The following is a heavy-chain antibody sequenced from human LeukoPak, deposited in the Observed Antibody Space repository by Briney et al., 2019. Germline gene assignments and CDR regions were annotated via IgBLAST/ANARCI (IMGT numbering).Heavy chain of an antibody. V-gene: IGHV3-23*01. CDR3: AKDQMRTVRHGFDI. J-gene: IGHJ3*02. CDR2: ISGSGGST. CDR1: EFTFSDYT. D-gene: IGHD4-11*01. Sequence: GGSLRLSCAASEFTFSDYTMNWVRQAPGKGLEWVSAISGSGGSTYYADSVKGRFTISRDNSKNTLYLQMNSLRDEDTAVYYCAKDQMRTVRHGFDIWGQGTMVTVSS.